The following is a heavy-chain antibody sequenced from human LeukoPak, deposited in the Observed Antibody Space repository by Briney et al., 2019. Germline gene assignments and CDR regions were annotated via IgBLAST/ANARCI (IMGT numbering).Heavy chain of an antibody. D-gene: IGHD2-21*02. CDR2: IWYDGSNK. V-gene: IGHV3-33*06. Sequence: GGSLRLSCAASGFTFSSYGMHWVRQAPGKALEWVAVIWYDGSNKYYADSVKGRFTISRDNSKNTLYLQMNSLRAEDTAVYYCAKDLADCGGDCLFDYWGQGTLVTVSS. J-gene: IGHJ4*02. CDR1: GFTFSSYG. CDR3: AKDLADCGGDCLFDY.